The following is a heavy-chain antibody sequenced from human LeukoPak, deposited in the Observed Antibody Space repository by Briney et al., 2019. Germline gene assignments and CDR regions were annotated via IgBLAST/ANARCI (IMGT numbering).Heavy chain of an antibody. Sequence: GGSLRLSCAASGFTFSSYWMHWVRQAPGKGLVWVSRINSDGSSTTYADSVKGRFTISRDNAKNTLYLQMNSLRAEDTAVYYCARGSRGAGFDYWGQGTLDTVSS. CDR1: GFTFSSYW. CDR3: ARGSRGAGFDY. V-gene: IGHV3-74*01. J-gene: IGHJ4*02. D-gene: IGHD1-26*01. CDR2: INSDGSST.